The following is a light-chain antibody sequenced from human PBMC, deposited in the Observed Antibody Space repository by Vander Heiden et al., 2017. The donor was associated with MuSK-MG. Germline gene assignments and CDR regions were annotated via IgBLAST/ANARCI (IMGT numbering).Light chain of an antibody. CDR3: HQRADWPPLT. CDR2: DAS. Sequence: DTVLTQSPVTLFLSPRETATLSCRASQSVGTFLSWYQQKPGQSPTLLIFDASKRAAGTPARFRGSGTGTDFTLTISGLEAEDFAVYYCHQRADWPPLTFGGGTKV. J-gene: IGKJ4*01. CDR1: QSVGTF. V-gene: IGKV3-11*01.